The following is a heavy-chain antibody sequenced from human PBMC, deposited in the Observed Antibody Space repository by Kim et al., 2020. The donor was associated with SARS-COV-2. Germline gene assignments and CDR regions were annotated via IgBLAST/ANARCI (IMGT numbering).Heavy chain of an antibody. D-gene: IGHD6-13*01. Sequence: SETLSLTRTVSGGSISSSSYYWGWIRQPPGKGLEWIGSIYYSGSTYYNPSLKSRVTISVDTSKNQFSLKLSSVTAADTAVYYCARQRYSSSWHYWGQGT. V-gene: IGHV4-39*01. CDR1: GGSISSSSYY. J-gene: IGHJ4*02. CDR2: IYYSGST. CDR3: ARQRYSSSWHY.